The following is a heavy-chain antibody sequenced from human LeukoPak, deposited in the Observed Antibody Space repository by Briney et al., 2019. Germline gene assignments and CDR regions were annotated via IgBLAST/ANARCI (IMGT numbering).Heavy chain of an antibody. CDR3: AKHGPDYDFWSGLDY. D-gene: IGHD3-3*01. V-gene: IGHV3-23*01. J-gene: IGHJ4*02. CDR1: GFTFSSYA. Sequence: PGGSLRLSCAASGFTFSSYAMSWVRQAPGKGLEWVSDISGSGGSTYYADSVKGRFTISRDNSKNTLYLQMNSLRAEDTAVYYCAKHGPDYDFWSGLDYWGQGTLVTVSS. CDR2: ISGSGGST.